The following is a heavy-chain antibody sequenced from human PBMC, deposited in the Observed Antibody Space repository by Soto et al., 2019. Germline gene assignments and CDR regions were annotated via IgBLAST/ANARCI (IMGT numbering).Heavy chain of an antibody. CDR3: AREIVTAGGNNYFDP. Sequence: QVQLQESGPRLVKPSGSLSLTCGVSGGTVASSHWWSWLRQPPGGRLEWIGNDYHTGDTNFNPSLQSRVTVSVAKSNNQFSLSLNSLTAADTAVYFCAREIVTAGGNNYFDPWGPGTLVTVSS. J-gene: IGHJ5*02. V-gene: IGHV4-4*02. CDR1: GGTVASSHW. D-gene: IGHD2-21*02. CDR2: DYHTGDT.